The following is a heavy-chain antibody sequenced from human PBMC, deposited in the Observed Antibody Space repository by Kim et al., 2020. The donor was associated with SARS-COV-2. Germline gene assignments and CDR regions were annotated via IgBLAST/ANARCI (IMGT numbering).Heavy chain of an antibody. Sequence: GGSLRLSCAASGFTFSRFAMSWVRQAPGKGPECIASVNNGGNSYYADSVKGRCTVSRDNNKNTLDLQMNSLTAEDTALYFCAKDHQSSGWPTFDYWGQGTRVTVSS. D-gene: IGHD6-19*01. V-gene: IGHV3-23*01. CDR1: GFTFSRFA. CDR2: VNNGGNS. CDR3: AKDHQSSGWPTFDY. J-gene: IGHJ4*02.